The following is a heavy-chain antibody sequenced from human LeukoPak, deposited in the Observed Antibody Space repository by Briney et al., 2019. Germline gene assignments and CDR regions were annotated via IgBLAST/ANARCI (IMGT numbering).Heavy chain of an antibody. CDR2: ISSSAAGT. V-gene: IGHV3-23*01. Sequence: GGSLRLSCAASGFTFDDYGMTWVRQPPGKGLEWVSAISSSAAGTFYADSVKGRFTISRDNSRNTLYLQMNSLRDEDTAVYYCATGDPNWFESWGQGTLVIVSS. CDR1: GFTFDDYG. J-gene: IGHJ5*01. CDR3: ATGDPNWFES. D-gene: IGHD4-17*01.